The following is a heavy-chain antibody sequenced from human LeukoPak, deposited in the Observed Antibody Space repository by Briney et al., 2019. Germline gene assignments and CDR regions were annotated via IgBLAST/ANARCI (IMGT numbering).Heavy chain of an antibody. Sequence: GGSLRLSCAASGFTFSSFGMHWVRQAPGKGLGWVAVIWYDGGYKYYADSVKGRFFITRDNSKNTLYLQMNSLRAEDTAVYYCAREGAERLFVSNWFDPWGQGTLVTVSS. CDR1: GFTFSSFG. J-gene: IGHJ5*02. CDR3: AREGAERLFVSNWFDP. V-gene: IGHV3-33*08. D-gene: IGHD3-3*01. CDR2: IWYDGGYK.